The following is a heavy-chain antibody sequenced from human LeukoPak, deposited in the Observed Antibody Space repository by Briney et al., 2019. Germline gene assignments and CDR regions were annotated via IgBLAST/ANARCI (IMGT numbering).Heavy chain of an antibody. CDR1: ARSISSSSYY. Sequence: PSETLSLTCPVSARSISSSSYYWGWLRQPPGKGLEWFGSICYSGSTYYNSSLKSRVTISVDTAKNQFSLKLSSVTAADTAVYYCARLSGGNSFDYWGQGTLVAVSS. D-gene: IGHD4-23*01. CDR2: ICYSGST. CDR3: ARLSGGNSFDY. J-gene: IGHJ4*02. V-gene: IGHV4-39*01.